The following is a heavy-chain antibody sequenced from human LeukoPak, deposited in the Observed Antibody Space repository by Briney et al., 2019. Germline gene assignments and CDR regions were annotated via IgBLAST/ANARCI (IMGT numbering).Heavy chain of an antibody. CDR3: AREDWLQPPRLNWYFDL. V-gene: IGHV3-7*01. Sequence: GGSLRLSCVASEFTFSSYWMSWVRQAPGKGLEWVANIKQDGSEKYYVDSVKGRFTISRDNAKNSLFLQMNSLRAEDTAVYYCAREDWLQPPRLNWYFDLWGRGTLVTVSS. CDR2: IKQDGSEK. J-gene: IGHJ2*01. CDR1: EFTFSSYW. D-gene: IGHD5-24*01.